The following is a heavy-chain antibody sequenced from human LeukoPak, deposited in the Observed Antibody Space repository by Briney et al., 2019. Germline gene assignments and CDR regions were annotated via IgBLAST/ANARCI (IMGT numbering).Heavy chain of an antibody. V-gene: IGHV3-30*02. CDR1: GFTFGSYG. CDR2: IRYDGSNK. CDR3: AKGWNDEETDDY. Sequence: QTGGSLRLSCAASGFTFGSYGMHWVRQAPGKGLEWVAFIRYDGSNKYYADSVKGRLTISRDNSKNTLYLQMNSLRAEDTAVYYCAKGWNDEETDDYWGQGTLVTVSS. D-gene: IGHD1-1*01. J-gene: IGHJ4*02.